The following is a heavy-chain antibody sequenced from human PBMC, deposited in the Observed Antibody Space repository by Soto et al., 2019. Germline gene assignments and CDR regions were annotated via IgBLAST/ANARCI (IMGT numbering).Heavy chain of an antibody. CDR3: ARFAHGDYFDY. V-gene: IGHV3-30-3*01. Sequence: GGSLRLSCAASGFTFSSYAMHWVRQAPGKGLEWVAVISYDGSNKYYAGSVKGRFTISRDNSKNTLYLQMNSLRAEDTAVYYCARFAHGDYFDYWGQGTLVTVSS. CDR1: GFTFSSYA. D-gene: IGHD2-21*01. J-gene: IGHJ4*02. CDR2: ISYDGSNK.